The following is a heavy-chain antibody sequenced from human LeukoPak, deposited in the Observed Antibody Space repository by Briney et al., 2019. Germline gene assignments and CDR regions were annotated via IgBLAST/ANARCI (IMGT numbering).Heavy chain of an antibody. CDR1: GGSFSGYY. CDR3: ARGPGASDI. V-gene: IGHV4-34*01. J-gene: IGHJ3*02. CDR2: INHSGST. Sequence: SETLSLTCAVYGGSFSGYYWSWIRQPPGKGLEWIGEINHSGSTNYNPSLKSRVAISVDTSKNQFSLKLSSVTAADTAVYYCARGPGASDIWGQGTMVTVSS.